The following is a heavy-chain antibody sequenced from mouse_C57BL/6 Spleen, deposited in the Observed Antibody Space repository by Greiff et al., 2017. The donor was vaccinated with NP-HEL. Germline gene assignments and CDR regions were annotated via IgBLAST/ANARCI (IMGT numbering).Heavy chain of an antibody. J-gene: IGHJ4*01. CDR1: GFSLTSYG. CDR2: IWSDGST. Sequence: VKVEESGPGLVAPSQSLSITCTVSGFSLTSYGVHWVRQPPGKGLEWLVVIWSDGSTTYNSALKSRLSISKDNSKSQVFLKMNSLQTDDTAMYYCARHRDYGSSTGAMDYWGQGTSVTVSS. CDR3: ARHRDYGSSTGAMDY. V-gene: IGHV2-6-1*01. D-gene: IGHD1-1*01.